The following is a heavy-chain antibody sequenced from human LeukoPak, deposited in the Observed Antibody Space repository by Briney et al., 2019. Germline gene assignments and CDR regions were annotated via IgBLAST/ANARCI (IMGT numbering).Heavy chain of an antibody. Sequence: KPSETLSLTCTVSGGSISSYYWSWIRQPPGKGLEWIGYIYYSGSTYYNPSLKSRVTISVDTSKNQFSLKLSSATAADTAVYYCASGMPLIDFDIWGQGTMVTVSS. CDR2: IYYSGST. V-gene: IGHV4-59*06. J-gene: IGHJ3*02. CDR1: GGSISSYY. D-gene: IGHD2-2*01. CDR3: ASGMPLIDFDI.